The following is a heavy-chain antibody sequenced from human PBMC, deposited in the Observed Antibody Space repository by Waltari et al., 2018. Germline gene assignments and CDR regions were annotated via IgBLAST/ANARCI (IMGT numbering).Heavy chain of an antibody. Sequence: QVQLVQSGAEVKKPGASVKVSCKASGYTFTSYDINWVRQATGQGLEWMGWMNPNSGNTGYAQKFQGRVTMTRNTSISTAYMELSSLRSEDTAVYYCARGRRDIVVVVAATYTGFFEYWGQGTLVTVSS. D-gene: IGHD2-15*01. V-gene: IGHV1-8*02. CDR1: GYTFTSYD. J-gene: IGHJ4*02. CDR3: ARGRRDIVVVVAATYTGFFEY. CDR2: MNPNSGNT.